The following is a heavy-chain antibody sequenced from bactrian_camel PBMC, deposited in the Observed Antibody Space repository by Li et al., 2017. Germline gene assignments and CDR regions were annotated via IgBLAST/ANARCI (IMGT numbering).Heavy chain of an antibody. CDR1: GFTFSGYW. D-gene: IGHD3*01. Sequence: HVQLVESGGGLVQPGGSLRVSCAASGFTFSGYWMYWVRQTPAKGLEWVSGVASNGGSTEYADSIVGRFTISRDNAKDTLYLQMNSLKIEDTAVYYCALGSSRQATMTARGKGTQVTVS. V-gene: IGHV3S1*01. CDR2: VASNGGST. J-gene: IGHJ4*01.